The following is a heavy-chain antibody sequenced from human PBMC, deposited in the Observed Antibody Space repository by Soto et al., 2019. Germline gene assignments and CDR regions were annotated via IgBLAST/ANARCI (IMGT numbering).Heavy chain of an antibody. CDR2: MNPNSGNT. V-gene: IGHV1-8*01. Sequence: GASVKVSCKASGYTFTSYDINWVRQATGQGLEWMGWMNPNSGNTGYAQKFQGRVTMTRNTSISTAYMELSSLRSEDTAVYYCAIWAAMVRGDYGMDVWGQGTTVTVSS. D-gene: IGHD3-10*01. J-gene: IGHJ6*02. CDR3: AIWAAMVRGDYGMDV. CDR1: GYTFTSYD.